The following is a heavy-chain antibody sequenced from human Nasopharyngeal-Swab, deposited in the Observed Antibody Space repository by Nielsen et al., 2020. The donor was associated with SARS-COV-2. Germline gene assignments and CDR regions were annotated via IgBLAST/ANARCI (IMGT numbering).Heavy chain of an antibody. CDR2: ISSSSSYI. Sequence: GESLKISCAASGFTFSSYSINWVRQAPGKGLEWVSSISSSSSYIYYADSVKGRFTISRDNAKNSLYLQMNSLRAEDTAVYYCARRYSGSYYRWFDPWGQGTLVTVSS. J-gene: IGHJ5*02. V-gene: IGHV3-21*01. CDR3: ARRYSGSYYRWFDP. CDR1: GFTFSSYS. D-gene: IGHD1-26*01.